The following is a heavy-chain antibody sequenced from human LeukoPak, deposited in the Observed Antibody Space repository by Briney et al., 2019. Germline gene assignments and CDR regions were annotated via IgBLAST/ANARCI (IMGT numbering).Heavy chain of an antibody. V-gene: IGHV1-2*06. CDR1: GYTFTGYY. CDR3: ARGGEGRYYDSSGYSNWFDP. J-gene: IGHJ5*02. CDR2: INPNSGGT. D-gene: IGHD3-22*01. Sequence: GASVKVSCKASGYTFTGYYMHWVRQAPGQGLEWMGRINPNSGGTNYAQKFQGRVTMTRNTSISTAYMELSSLRSEDTAVYYCARGGEGRYYDSSGYSNWFDPWGQGTLVTVSS.